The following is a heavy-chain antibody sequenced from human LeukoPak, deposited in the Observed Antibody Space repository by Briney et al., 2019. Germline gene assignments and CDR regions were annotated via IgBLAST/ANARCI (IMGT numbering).Heavy chain of an antibody. CDR3: ARGHYESSGYYYGSYYYYYMDV. D-gene: IGHD3-22*01. CDR1: GCTFTSYD. V-gene: IGHV1-8*03. Sequence: GASAKVSCKASGCTFTSYDINWVRQATGQGLEWMGWMNPNSGNTGYAQKFQGRVTITRNSSITTAYMELSSLRSEDTAVYYCARGHYESSGYYYGSYYYYYMDVWGKGTTVTVSS. J-gene: IGHJ6*03. CDR2: MNPNSGNT.